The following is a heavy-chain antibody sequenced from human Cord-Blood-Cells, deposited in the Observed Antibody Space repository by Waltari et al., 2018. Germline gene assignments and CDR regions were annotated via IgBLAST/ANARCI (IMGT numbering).Heavy chain of an antibody. CDR1: GFTVRWHY. V-gene: IGHV3-53*01. J-gene: IGHJ4*02. CDR2: IYSGGST. Sequence: EVQLVESGGGLIQPGGSLRRSCAASGFTVRWHYLRWLRQAPGKGLEWVSVIYSGGSTYYADSVKGRFTISRDNSKNTLYLQMNSLRAEDTAVYYCARAGYSYGYFDYWGQGTLVTVSS. CDR3: ARAGYSYGYFDY. D-gene: IGHD5-18*01.